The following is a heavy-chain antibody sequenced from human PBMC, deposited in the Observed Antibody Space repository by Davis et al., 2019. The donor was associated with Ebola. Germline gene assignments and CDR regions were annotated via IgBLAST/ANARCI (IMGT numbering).Heavy chain of an antibody. Sequence: PGGSLRLSCAASGFTFSSYWIYWVRQAPGQGLVWVSRINTDGSRTRDADSVKGRFTISRDNAKNTLYLQMNSLRAADTAVYYCARVLSYCSGGSCPGGSDHWGHGTLVTVSS. CDR3: ARVLSYCSGGSCPGGSDH. CDR1: GFTFSSYW. V-gene: IGHV3-74*01. D-gene: IGHD2-15*01. CDR2: INTDGSRT. J-gene: IGHJ4*01.